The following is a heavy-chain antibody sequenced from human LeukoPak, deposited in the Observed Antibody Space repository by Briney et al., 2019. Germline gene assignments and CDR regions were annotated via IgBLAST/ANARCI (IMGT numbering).Heavy chain of an antibody. CDR3: ATALPSRRTSAAGDQ. D-gene: IGHD6-25*01. J-gene: IGHJ4*02. Sequence: GGSLRLSCTASGFSFSYYDMNWVRQAPGKGLEWVSSISGSSSHRYYADSAKGRFTISRDNAKNSLYLQMNSLRAEDTVVYYGATALPSRRTSAAGDQWGQGTGVNVSS. CDR2: ISGSSSHR. V-gene: IGHV3-21*06. CDR1: GFSFSYYD.